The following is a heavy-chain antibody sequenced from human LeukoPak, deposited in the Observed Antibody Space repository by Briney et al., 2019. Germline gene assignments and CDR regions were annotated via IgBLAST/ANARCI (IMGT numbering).Heavy chain of an antibody. CDR2: ISNDESNK. Sequence: GGSLRLSCAASGFTFTRYDMHWVRQAPGKGLEWVAVISNDESNKDYGNSVKGRFTIAGDNSKNTLYLQMKSLRVEDTAVYYCVLGHYGGLFDNWGQGALVTVSS. V-gene: IGHV3-30-3*01. CDR1: GFTFTRYD. D-gene: IGHD4-23*01. J-gene: IGHJ4*02. CDR3: VLGHYGGLFDN.